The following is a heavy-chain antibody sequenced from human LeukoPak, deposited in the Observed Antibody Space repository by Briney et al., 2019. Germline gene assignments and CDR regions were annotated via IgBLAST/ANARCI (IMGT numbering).Heavy chain of an antibody. CDR1: GYTFTSYY. V-gene: IGHV1-18*04. J-gene: IGHJ5*02. D-gene: IGHD3-16*01. CDR2: ISAYNGNT. Sequence: ASVKVSCKASGYTFTSYYMHWVRQAPGQGLEWMGWISAYNGNTNYAQKLQGRVTMTTDTSTSTAYMELRSLRSDDTAVYYCARRRGGWFDPWGQGTLVTVSS. CDR3: ARRRGGWFDP.